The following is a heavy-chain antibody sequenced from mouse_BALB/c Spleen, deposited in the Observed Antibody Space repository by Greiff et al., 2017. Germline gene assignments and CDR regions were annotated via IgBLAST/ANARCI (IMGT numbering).Heavy chain of an antibody. V-gene: IGHV1-14*01. Sequence: VQLQQSGPELVKPGASVQMSCKASGYTFTSYVMHWVKQKPGQGLEWIGYINPYNDGTKYNEKFKGKATLTSDKSSSTAYMELSSLTSEDSAVYYCAVIYYGNYYAMDDWGQGTSVTVSS. CDR2: INPYNDGT. CDR3: AVIYYGNYYAMDD. J-gene: IGHJ4*01. CDR1: GYTFTSYV. D-gene: IGHD2-1*01.